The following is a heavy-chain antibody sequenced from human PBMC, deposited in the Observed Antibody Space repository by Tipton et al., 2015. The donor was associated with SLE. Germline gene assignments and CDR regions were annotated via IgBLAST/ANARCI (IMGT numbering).Heavy chain of an antibody. V-gene: IGHV4-59*01. J-gene: IGHJ4*02. CDR2: IYYSGST. D-gene: IGHD1-20*01. Sequence: LRLSCAASGFTFSSYSMNWVRQAPGKGLEWIGYIYYSGSTNYNPSLKSRVTISVDTSKNQFSLKLSSVTAADTAVYYCARYNWGLGYWGQGTLVTVSS. CDR1: GFTFSSYS. CDR3: ARYNWGLGY.